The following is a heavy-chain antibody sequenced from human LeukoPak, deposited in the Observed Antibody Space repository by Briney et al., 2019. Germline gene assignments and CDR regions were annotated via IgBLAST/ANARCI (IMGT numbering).Heavy chain of an antibody. CDR3: ARGYDTSGYPPDY. V-gene: IGHV1-2*02. J-gene: IGHJ4*02. CDR2: FNPNNGGA. Sequence: ASVKVSCKASGYTFTGYYMHWVRQAPGQGLEWMGWFNPNNGGANYAQKFQGRVTMTRDTSISTAYMELSNLRSDDTAVYYCARGYDTSGYPPDYWGQGTLVTVSS. D-gene: IGHD3-22*01. CDR1: GYTFTGYY.